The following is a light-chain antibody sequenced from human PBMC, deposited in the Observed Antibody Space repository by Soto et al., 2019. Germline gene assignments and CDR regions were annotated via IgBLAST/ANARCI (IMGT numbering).Light chain of an antibody. Sequence: QSALTQPASVSGSPGQSITISCTGTSSDVGAYNYVSWYQQQSGKAPKLLIHEVSSRPAGVSDRFSGSKSGNTASLTISGLQAEDEADYYCSALATSRAYVFGIGTKVTVL. V-gene: IGLV2-14*01. CDR2: EVS. J-gene: IGLJ1*01. CDR3: SALATSRAYV. CDR1: SSDVGAYNY.